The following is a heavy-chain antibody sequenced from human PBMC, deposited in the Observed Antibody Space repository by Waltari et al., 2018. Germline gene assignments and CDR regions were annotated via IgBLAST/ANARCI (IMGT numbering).Heavy chain of an antibody. D-gene: IGHD3-16*02. CDR1: GGSISSHY. V-gene: IGHV4-59*11. CDR2: IYYSGST. Sequence: QVQLQESGPGLVKPSETLSLTCTVSGGSISSHYWSWIRQPPGKGLEWIGYIYYSGSTNYNPSRKRRVTISVDTSKNQFSLKLSSVTAADTAVYYCAREGIDLGELSFFDYWGQGTLVTVSS. CDR3: AREGIDLGELSFFDY. J-gene: IGHJ4*02.